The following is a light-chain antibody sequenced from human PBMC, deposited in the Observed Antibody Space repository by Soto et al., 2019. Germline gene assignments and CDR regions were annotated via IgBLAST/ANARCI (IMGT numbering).Light chain of an antibody. V-gene: IGKV2-28*01. CDR1: QSLLHRNGYNY. CDR3: MQALQTPT. CDR2: LGS. J-gene: IGKJ2*01. Sequence: EIVMTQSPLSLPVTPGEPASISCRSNQSLLHRNGYNYLDWYLQKPGQSPQLLIYLGSHRASGVPDKFRGRGSGTDFTLKISRVETEDVGFYYCMQALQTPTFGQGTKLEIK.